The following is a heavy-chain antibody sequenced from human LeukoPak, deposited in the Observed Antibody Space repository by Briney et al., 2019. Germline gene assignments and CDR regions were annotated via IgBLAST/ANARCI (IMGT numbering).Heavy chain of an antibody. J-gene: IGHJ4*02. CDR1: GFTFSTYA. CDR2: ISGSGDST. D-gene: IGHD6-6*01. V-gene: IGHV3-23*01. Sequence: GGSLRLSCVVSGFTFSTYAMNWVRQAPGKGLEWVSVISGSGDSTHYADSVKGRFTISRDNSKNTLYLQMNSLRAEDTAVYYCAKGTLMDTARLTLDYWGQETLVTVSS. CDR3: AKGTLMDTARLTLDY.